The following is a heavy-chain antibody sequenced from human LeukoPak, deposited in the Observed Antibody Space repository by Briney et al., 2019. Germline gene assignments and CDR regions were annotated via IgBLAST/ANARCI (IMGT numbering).Heavy chain of an antibody. V-gene: IGHV3-21*01. CDR1: GFIFSSYS. CDR3: ARGDDLLGYDY. D-gene: IGHD3-16*01. J-gene: IGHJ4*02. CDR2: IRGSRNGI. Sequence: GGSLRLSCAASGFIFSSYSVHWVRQAPGKGLEWVSCIRGSRNGIYYADSVKGRFTISRDNAKNSFYLQMNSLRAEDTAVYYCARGDDLLGYDYWGQGTLVTVSS.